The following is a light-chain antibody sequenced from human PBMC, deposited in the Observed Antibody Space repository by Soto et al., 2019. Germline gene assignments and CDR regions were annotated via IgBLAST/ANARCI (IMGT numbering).Light chain of an antibody. V-gene: IGKV3-15*01. CDR1: QSVNGN. CDR2: GAS. Sequence: EIGMTQSQATLSVSPGERATHSCRASQSVNGNLAWYQQKPGQAPRLLIYGASTRANGIPARFSGSGSGAEFTLTISSLQSEDFAVYYCQQYNNWFSITFGQGTRLEIK. CDR3: QQYNNWFSIT. J-gene: IGKJ5*01.